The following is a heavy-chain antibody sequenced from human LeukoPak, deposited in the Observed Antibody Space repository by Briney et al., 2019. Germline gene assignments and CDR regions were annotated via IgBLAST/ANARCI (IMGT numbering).Heavy chain of an antibody. CDR3: AKRIGSCNSISCLYFDY. J-gene: IGHJ4*02. Sequence: PGGSLRLSCAASGFTFSSYAMSWVRQAPGKGLEWVSTVSGSGGSTYYADSVKARFTISRDNSKNTLYLQMNSLRAEDTAVYYCAKRIGSCNSISCLYFDYWGQGTLVTVSS. CDR1: GFTFSSYA. V-gene: IGHV3-23*01. CDR2: VSGSGGST. D-gene: IGHD2-2*01.